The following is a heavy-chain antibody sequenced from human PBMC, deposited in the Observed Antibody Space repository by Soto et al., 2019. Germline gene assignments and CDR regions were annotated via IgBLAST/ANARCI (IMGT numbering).Heavy chain of an antibody. CDR2: ISSSTSTI. CDR1: GFTFSSYS. V-gene: IGHV3-48*01. J-gene: IGHJ4*02. Sequence: EVQLVESGGGLVQPGGSLRLSCAASGFTFSSYSMNWVRQAPGKGLEWVSYISSSTSTIYYADSVKGRFTISRDNAKNSLYLQMNSLRAEDMAVYYCATDKGRSPLDYWGQGTLVTVSS. CDR3: ATDKGRSPLDY. D-gene: IGHD2-15*01.